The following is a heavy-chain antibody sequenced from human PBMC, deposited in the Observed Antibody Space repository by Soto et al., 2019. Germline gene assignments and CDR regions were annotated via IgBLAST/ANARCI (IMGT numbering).Heavy chain of an antibody. J-gene: IGHJ4*02. D-gene: IGHD2-8*02. CDR1: GGSFSGYY. CDR3: ARDKITGVFDY. CDR2: INHSGST. V-gene: IGHV4-34*01. Sequence: QVQLQQWGAGLLKPSETLSLTCAVYGGSFSGYYWTWIRQPPGTGLEWIGEINHSGSTNYNPSLKRRVTISVDTSKNQFSLKLPSVTAADTAVYYCARDKITGVFDYWGQGTLVSVSS.